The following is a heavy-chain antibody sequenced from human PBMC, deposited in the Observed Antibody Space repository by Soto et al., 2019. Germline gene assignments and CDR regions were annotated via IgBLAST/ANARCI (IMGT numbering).Heavy chain of an antibody. D-gene: IGHD6-19*01. Sequence: SETLSLTCTVSGGSISSYYWSWIRQPPGKGLEWIGYIYYSGSTNYNPSLKSRVTISVDTSKNQFSLKLSSVTAADTAVYYCARDYSGWHYYFDYWGQGTLVTVSS. V-gene: IGHV4-59*01. CDR1: GGSISSYY. J-gene: IGHJ4*02. CDR2: IYYSGST. CDR3: ARDYSGWHYYFDY.